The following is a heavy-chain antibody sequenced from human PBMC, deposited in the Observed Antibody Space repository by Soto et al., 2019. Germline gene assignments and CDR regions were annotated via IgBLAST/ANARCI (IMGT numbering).Heavy chain of an antibody. V-gene: IGHV3-21*01. CDR2: ISSSSSYI. Sequence: PGGSLRLSCAASGFTFSSLSMKWVRHATRRGLAWVSSISSSSSYIYYAGSVKGRFTISRDNAKNSLYLQMNSLRAEDTAVYYCARGSGDIVVGPAAKAFYYYGMDVWGQGTTVTVSS. J-gene: IGHJ6*02. CDR1: GFTFSSLS. CDR3: ARGSGDIVVGPAAKAFYYYGMDV. D-gene: IGHD2-2*01.